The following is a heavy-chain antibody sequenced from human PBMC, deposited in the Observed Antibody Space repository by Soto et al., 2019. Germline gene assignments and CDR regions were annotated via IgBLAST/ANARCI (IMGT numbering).Heavy chain of an antibody. Sequence: SETLSLTCTVSGGSISSSSYYWGWIRQPPGKGLEWIGSISSSGSTYYKPSLKSRVAMSVDTSKNQFSIKLTSVTAADTAVYYCARRNWFSFDXWGQGTLVTVSS. CDR3: ARRNWFSFDX. V-gene: IGHV4-39*01. D-gene: IGHD3-9*01. CDR1: GGSISSSSYY. J-gene: IGHJ4*02. CDR2: ISSSGST.